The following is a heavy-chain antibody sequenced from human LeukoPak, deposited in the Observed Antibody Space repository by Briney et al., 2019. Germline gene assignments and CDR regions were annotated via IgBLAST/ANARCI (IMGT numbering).Heavy chain of an antibody. CDR2: AYGDGFDR. D-gene: IGHD3-22*01. J-gene: IGHJ4*02. Sequence: GGSLRLSCATSGFTFSIYGMHWVRQAPGKGLEWVAVAYGDGFDRYYADSVKGRFTISKDTSMNTLYVQMDSLRAEDTAVYYCATGSGYYYSRWGQGTLVTVSS. V-gene: IGHV3-33*08. CDR3: ATGSGYYYSR. CDR1: GFTFSIYG.